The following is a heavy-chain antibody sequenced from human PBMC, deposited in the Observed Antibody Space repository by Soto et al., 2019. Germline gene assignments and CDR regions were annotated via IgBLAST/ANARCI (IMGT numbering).Heavy chain of an antibody. CDR1: SGSISSSY. D-gene: IGHD2-2*01. V-gene: IGHV4-59*07. Sequence: SDTLSLTFKVSSGSISSSYCIWIRQPPGRGLEWIGDIYYRGSTNYNPSLESRVAISIDTSKTQFSLKVSSVTAADTAVYYCGRYAGYVDSWGQGTLVTVSS. J-gene: IGHJ4*02. CDR2: IYYRGST. CDR3: GRYAGYVDS.